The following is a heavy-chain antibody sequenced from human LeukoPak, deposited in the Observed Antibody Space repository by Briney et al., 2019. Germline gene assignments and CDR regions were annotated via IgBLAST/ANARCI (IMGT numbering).Heavy chain of an antibody. CDR3: ARDLGNCSRGDCWDY. CDR1: GGTFSSYA. CDR2: IIPILGIA. V-gene: IGHV1-69*04. Sequence: GASVKVSCKASGGTFSSYAISWVRQAPGQGLEWMGRIIPILGIANYAQKFQGRVTMTRDTSTSTVYMELSSLRSEDTAVYYCARDLGNCSRGDCWDYWGQGTLVTVSS. J-gene: IGHJ4*02. D-gene: IGHD2-2*01.